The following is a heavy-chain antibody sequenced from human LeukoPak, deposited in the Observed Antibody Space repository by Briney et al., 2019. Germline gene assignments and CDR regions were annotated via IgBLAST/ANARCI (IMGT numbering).Heavy chain of an antibody. CDR3: ARVRDRSSPFGAFDI. CDR2: IKQDGSEK. D-gene: IGHD1-26*01. Sequence: GGSLRLSCAASGFTFSSYWMSWVRQAPGKGLGWVANIKQDGSEKYYVDSVKGRFTISRDNAKNSLYLQMNSLRAEDTAVYYCARVRDRSSPFGAFDIWGQGTMVTVSS. J-gene: IGHJ3*02. CDR1: GFTFSSYW. V-gene: IGHV3-7*01.